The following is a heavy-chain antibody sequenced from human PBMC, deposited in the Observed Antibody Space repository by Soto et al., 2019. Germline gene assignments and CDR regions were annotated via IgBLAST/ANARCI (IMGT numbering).Heavy chain of an antibody. Sequence: QVQLQESGPGPANPSQTLSLSCSVSGGSFSSVDYYWSKIRQPPGKGLEGLGNIYYTGSTWYNPFLMSRVTISVGTSTKHFSLNLSSVTAADTAVFYCARVVYSSGDTCYLSWFDPWGRGTQVTVSS. CDR2: IYYTGST. D-gene: IGHD2-15*01. J-gene: IGHJ5*02. V-gene: IGHV4-30-4*01. CDR1: GGSFSSVDYY. CDR3: ARVVYSSGDTCYLSWFDP.